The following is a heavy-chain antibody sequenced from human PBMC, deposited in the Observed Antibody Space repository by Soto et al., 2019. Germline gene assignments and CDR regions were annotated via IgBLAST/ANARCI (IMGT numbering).Heavy chain of an antibody. CDR2: IIPIFGTP. CDR3: ARGLECRGYCLDKPTWFGP. V-gene: IGHV1-69*06. D-gene: IGHD2-15*01. J-gene: IGHJ5*02. CDR1: GGTFSTYT. Sequence: SVKVSCKASGGTFSTYTFSWVRQAPGQGLEWMGRIIPIFGTPYYAQKFQGRVTITAEKSTSTVYMELSSLGSDDTAVYFCARGLECRGYCLDKPTWFGPWGQGTLVTLSS.